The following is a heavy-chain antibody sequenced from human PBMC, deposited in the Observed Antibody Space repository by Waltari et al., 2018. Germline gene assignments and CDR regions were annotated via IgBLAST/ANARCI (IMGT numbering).Heavy chain of an antibody. Sequence: KPGATVKISCKASGYTFTDYYMHWVQQAPGKGLEWMGRVDPEDGETIYAEKFQGRVTITADTSTDTAYMELSSLRSEDTAVYYCATVEVGATIGLADIWGQGTMVTVSS. CDR2: VDPEDGET. V-gene: IGHV1-69-2*01. J-gene: IGHJ3*02. CDR3: ATVEVGATIGLADI. CDR1: GYTFTDYY. D-gene: IGHD1-26*01.